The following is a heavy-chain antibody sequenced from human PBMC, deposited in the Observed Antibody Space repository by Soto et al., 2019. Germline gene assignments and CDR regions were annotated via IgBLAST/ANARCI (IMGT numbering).Heavy chain of an antibody. CDR3: AHRVLRAVFGLVTTTAIYFDF. CDR2: MYWDDDK. V-gene: IGHV2-5*02. D-gene: IGHD3-3*01. Sequence: QITLNESGPTQVKPRQTLTLTCTFSGFSLTTSGVGVGWIRQSPGKAPEWLALMYWDDDKRYSPSLKSRLTITQDTSKNQVVLTVAALDPADTATYYCAHRVLRAVFGLVTTTAIYFDFWGQGTPVAVSS. CDR1: GFSLTTSGVG. J-gene: IGHJ4*02.